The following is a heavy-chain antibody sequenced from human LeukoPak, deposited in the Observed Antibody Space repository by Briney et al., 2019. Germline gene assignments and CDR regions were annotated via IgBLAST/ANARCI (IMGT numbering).Heavy chain of an antibody. CDR2: ISWNSGSI. CDR3: AKEVDSYGPNTEYYFDY. Sequence: PGRSLRLSCAASGFTFDDYAMHWVRQAPGKGLEWVSGISWNSGSIGYADSVKGRFTISRDNAKNSLYLQMNSLRAEDTALYYCAKEVDSYGPNTEYYFDYWGQGTLVTVSS. J-gene: IGHJ4*02. V-gene: IGHV3-9*01. D-gene: IGHD5-18*01. CDR1: GFTFDDYA.